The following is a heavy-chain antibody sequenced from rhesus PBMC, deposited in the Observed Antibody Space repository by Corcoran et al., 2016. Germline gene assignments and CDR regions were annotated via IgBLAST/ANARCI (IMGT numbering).Heavy chain of an antibody. V-gene: IGHV3-59*01. D-gene: IGHD5-24*01. CDR2: IGKGGGST. CDR1: GFTFSDYY. CDR3: ARDPRGDFDY. J-gene: IGHJ4*01. Sequence: EVQLVESGGGLAKPGGSLRLSCAASGFTFSDYYMHWVRQDSVKGLEWVLRIGKGGGSTGCADTVKGIFTISRKNAKNALYLKVDSLRAEDTAVYYCARDPRGDFDYWGQGVLVTVSS.